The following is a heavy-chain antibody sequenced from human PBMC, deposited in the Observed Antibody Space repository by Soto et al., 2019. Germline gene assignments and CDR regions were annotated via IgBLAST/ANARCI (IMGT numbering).Heavy chain of an antibody. CDR2: MYNTGST. CDR1: GGSISRYY. J-gene: IGHJ6*02. V-gene: IGHV4-59*01. Sequence: QVQLQESGPGLVKPSETLSLTCTVSGGSISRYYWSWIRQPPGKGLVWIGYMYNTGSTVYNPPFKSRVTISVDTSKNQFSLKLNSVTAADTAVYYCARDLWGYCGTDCYPLDVWGQGTTVTVSS. CDR3: ARDLWGYCGTDCYPLDV. D-gene: IGHD2-21*02.